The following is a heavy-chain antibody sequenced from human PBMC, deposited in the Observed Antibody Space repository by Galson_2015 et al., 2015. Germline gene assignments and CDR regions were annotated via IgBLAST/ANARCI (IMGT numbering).Heavy chain of an antibody. CDR2: IHTSGST. CDR3: ARDLITMVRPGMDV. J-gene: IGHJ6*02. D-gene: IGHD3-10*01. V-gene: IGHV4-61*02. Sequence: TLSLTCSVSGGSISSNNFFWNWIRQPAGKGLEWIGRIHTSGSTNYNPSLKSRVTISIDTSKNQFSLKLSSVTAADTAVYYCARDLITMVRPGMDVWGQGTTVTVSS. CDR1: GGSISSNNFF.